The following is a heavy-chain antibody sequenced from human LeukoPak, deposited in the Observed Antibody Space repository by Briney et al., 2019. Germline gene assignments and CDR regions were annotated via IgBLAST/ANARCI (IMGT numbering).Heavy chain of an antibody. Sequence: PGGSLRLSCAASGFTFTSYAMSWVRQAPGKGLEWVSAISGSGGSTYYADSVKGRFTISRDNSKNTLYLQMNSLRAEDTAVYYCAKAKYYYDSSGYYRWGQGTLVTVSS. CDR3: AKAKYYYDSSGYYR. CDR2: ISGSGGST. D-gene: IGHD3-22*01. CDR1: GFTFTSYA. J-gene: IGHJ4*02. V-gene: IGHV3-23*01.